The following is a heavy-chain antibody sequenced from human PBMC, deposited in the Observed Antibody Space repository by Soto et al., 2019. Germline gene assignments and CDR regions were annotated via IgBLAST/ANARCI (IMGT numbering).Heavy chain of an antibody. CDR3: AKDRGYCSSPICFNSPGFDY. CDR1: GFTFTTYG. J-gene: IGHJ4*02. CDR2: ISYDGSNK. Sequence: QVQLVESGGGVVQPGRSLRLSCAASGFTFTTYGMNWVRQAPGKGLEWVAVISYDGSNKLYADSVRGRFAISRDNSKNTLYLQMDSLRPEDTAVYYCAKDRGYCSSPICFNSPGFDYWGQGAPVTVSS. V-gene: IGHV3-30*18. D-gene: IGHD2-2*01.